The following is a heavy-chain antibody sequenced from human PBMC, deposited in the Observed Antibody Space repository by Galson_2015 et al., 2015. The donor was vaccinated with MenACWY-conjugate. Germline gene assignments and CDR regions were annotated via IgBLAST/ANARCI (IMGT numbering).Heavy chain of an antibody. CDR2: IIPIFGTA. Sequence: SVKVSCKASGGTFSSYAISWVRQAPGQGLEWMGGIIPIFGTANYAQKFQGRVTITADESTSTAYMELSSLRSEDTAVYYCAREDYSSGWYWNFDYWGQGTLVTVSS. CDR3: AREDYSSGWYWNFDY. D-gene: IGHD6-19*01. V-gene: IGHV1-69*13. J-gene: IGHJ4*02. CDR1: GGTFSSYA.